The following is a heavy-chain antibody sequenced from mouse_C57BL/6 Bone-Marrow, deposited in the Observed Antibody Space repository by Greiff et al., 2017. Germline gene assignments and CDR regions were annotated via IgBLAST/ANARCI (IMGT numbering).Heavy chain of an antibody. CDR1: GYTFTSYW. CDR3: AREVYYGSSYGY. V-gene: IGHV1-64*01. J-gene: IGHJ2*01. Sequence: QVQLQQPGAELVKPGASVKLSCKASGYTFTSYWMHWVKQRPGPGLEWIGMIHPNSGSTNYNETFKSKATLTVANASSTAYMQLSSLTSEDAAVYYFAREVYYGSSYGYWGQGTTLTVSS. CDR2: IHPNSGST. D-gene: IGHD1-1*01.